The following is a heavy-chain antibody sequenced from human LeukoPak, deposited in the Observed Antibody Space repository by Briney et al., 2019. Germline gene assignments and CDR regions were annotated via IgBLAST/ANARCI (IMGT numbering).Heavy chain of an antibody. CDR3: ARHGREFSAYYYYMDV. CDR2: INYSGST. Sequence: SETLSLTCAGWGGPFSGYYWSWVRQPPGKGRGWSGEINYSGSTNYNPSLKSRVTMSIDTSTNQFSLRLSSVTAADTTVYYCARHGREFSAYYYYMDVWGKGTTVTVSS. D-gene: IGHD3-10*01. J-gene: IGHJ6*03. CDR1: GGPFSGYY. V-gene: IGHV4-34*01.